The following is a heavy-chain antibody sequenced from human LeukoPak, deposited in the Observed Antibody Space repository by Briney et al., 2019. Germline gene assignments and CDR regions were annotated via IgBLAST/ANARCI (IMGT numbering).Heavy chain of an antibody. CDR1: GFSFSTYS. J-gene: IGHJ4*02. CDR2: ISSGSSYI. CDR3: ARGSPTSCYNSCGDYFDY. V-gene: IGHV3-21*01. Sequence: GGSLKLSCGSFGFSFSTYSMTWVRQAPGKGLEWVSSISSGSSYIYYAASVKGRFTISRDNSKNSLYLQMNSLRAEDTALYYCARGSPTSCYNSCGDYFDYWGQGPLVTVS. D-gene: IGHD2-2*02.